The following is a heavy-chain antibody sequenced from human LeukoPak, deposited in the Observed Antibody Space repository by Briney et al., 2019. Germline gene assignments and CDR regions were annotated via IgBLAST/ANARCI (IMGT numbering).Heavy chain of an antibody. V-gene: IGHV3-30*02. CDR2: IRYDGSNK. CDR1: GFSFSNYG. Sequence: GGSLRLSCAASGFSFSNYGMDWVRQAPGKGLEWVAVIRYDGSNKYYADSVKGRFTISRDNSKNTLYLQMNSLRAEDTAVYYCAKAASAYDRSGYYYGGFDYWGQGTLVTVSS. J-gene: IGHJ4*02. CDR3: AKAASAYDRSGYYYGGFDY. D-gene: IGHD3-22*01.